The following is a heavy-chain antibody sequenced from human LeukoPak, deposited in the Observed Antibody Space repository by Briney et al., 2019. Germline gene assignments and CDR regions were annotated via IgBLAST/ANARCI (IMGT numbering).Heavy chain of an antibody. V-gene: IGHV3-23*01. CDR2: ISGSGGST. D-gene: IGHD2-21*01. CDR3: ASPHGGGAFDI. J-gene: IGHJ3*02. Sequence: GGSLRLSCAASGFTFRNYDMSWVRQAPGKGLEWVSTISGSGGSTYYADSVKGRFTISRDNAKNSLYLQMNSLRAEDTAVYYCASPHGGGAFDIWGQGTMVTVSS. CDR1: GFTFRNYD.